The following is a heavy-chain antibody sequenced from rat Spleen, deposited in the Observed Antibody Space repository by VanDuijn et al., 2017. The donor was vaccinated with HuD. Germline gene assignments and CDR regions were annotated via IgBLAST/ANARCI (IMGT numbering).Heavy chain of an antibody. V-gene: IGHV1-43*01. D-gene: IGHD4-3*01. CDR1: GYTFTSYY. CDR2: INTGSGGT. CDR3: AIHGIRVFGLGYFDY. J-gene: IGHJ2*01. Sequence: QVQLQQSGAELAKPGSSVKTSCKASGYTFTSYYISWIKQTTGQGLEYIGYINTGSGGTNYNEKFKGKATLTVDKSSSTAFMQLSSLTPDDSAVYYCAIHGIRVFGLGYFDYWGQGVMVTVSP.